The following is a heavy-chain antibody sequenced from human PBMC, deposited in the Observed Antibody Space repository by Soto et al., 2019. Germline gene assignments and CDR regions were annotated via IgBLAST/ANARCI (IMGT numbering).Heavy chain of an antibody. Sequence: QITLKESGPPLVRPAQTHTLPCAFSGFSLTTTSIGVAWIRQPPGKALEWLALIYWDDDQRYSPSLKDSLTTSKDTSRSRVVLTISNMNPEDTGTYFCAHAGDYDRLSFAHWGPGTLFTVSS. CDR1: GFSLTTTSIG. V-gene: IGHV2-5*02. CDR3: AHAGDYDRLSFAH. D-gene: IGHD4-17*01. J-gene: IGHJ4*02. CDR2: IYWDDDQ.